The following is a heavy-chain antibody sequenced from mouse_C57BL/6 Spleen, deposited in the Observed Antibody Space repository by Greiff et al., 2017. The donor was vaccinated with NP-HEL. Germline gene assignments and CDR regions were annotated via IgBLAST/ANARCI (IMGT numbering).Heavy chain of an antibody. CDR2: IWGGGIT. CDR3: AKHGDYYGSSYDSAMDY. CDR1: GFSLTSYG. D-gene: IGHD1-1*01. J-gene: IGHJ4*01. V-gene: IGHV2-9*01. Sequence: VQLVESGPGLVAPSPSLPITCPVSGFSLTSYGVDWVRQPPGKGLEWLGVIWGGGITNYISALMSRLSISKDNSKSQVFLKMNSLQTDDTAMHSCAKHGDYYGSSYDSAMDYSGQGPSATVPS.